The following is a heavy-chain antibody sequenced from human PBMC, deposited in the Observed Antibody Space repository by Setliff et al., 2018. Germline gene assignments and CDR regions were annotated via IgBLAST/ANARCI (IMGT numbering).Heavy chain of an antibody. CDR2: ISPYSGNT. D-gene: IGHD6-19*01. J-gene: IGHJ4*02. Sequence: ASVKVSCKASGYTLTTYFMNWVRQAPGQGLEWTGSISPYSGNTNYPQWLQDRVTMTIDTSATTVYMELQSLRSDDTAVYYCVRSSAPQVVLAADFDFWGQGTPVTVSS. V-gene: IGHV1-18*01. CDR3: VRSSAPQVVLAADFDF. CDR1: GYTLTTYF.